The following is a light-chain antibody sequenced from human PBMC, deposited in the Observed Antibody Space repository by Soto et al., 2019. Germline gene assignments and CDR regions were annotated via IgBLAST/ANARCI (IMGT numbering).Light chain of an antibody. J-gene: IGLJ2*01. V-gene: IGLV1-47*01. CDR2: RND. Sequence: QSVLPQPPSASATPGQRVTLSCSGSSSNIGTNYVYWYQHLPGTAHKLLIYRNDQRPSGVPDRLSGSMSGTAASLAIGGLRSEDEADYYCAAWDDSLSGVVFGGGTKLTVL. CDR3: AAWDDSLSGVV. CDR1: SSNIGTNY.